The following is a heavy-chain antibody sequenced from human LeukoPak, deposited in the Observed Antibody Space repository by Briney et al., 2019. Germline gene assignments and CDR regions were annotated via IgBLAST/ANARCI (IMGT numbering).Heavy chain of an antibody. V-gene: IGHV3-74*01. CDR1: GFTFSSYW. D-gene: IGHD2-21*01. CDR2: INNDGSGT. CDR3: VRGGESTWS. Sequence: QPGGSLRLSCAASGFTFSSYWMHWVRQAPGKGPVWVSRINNDGSGTTYADSVKGRFTISRDDAKNTLYLQMNSLRAEDTAVYYCVRGGESTWSWGQEPWSPSPQ. J-gene: IGHJ5*01.